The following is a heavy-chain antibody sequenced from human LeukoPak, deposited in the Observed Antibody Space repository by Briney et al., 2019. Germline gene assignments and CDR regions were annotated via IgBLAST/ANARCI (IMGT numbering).Heavy chain of an antibody. CDR2: IGTAGGT. V-gene: IGHV3-13*01. CDR1: GFTFSDYD. J-gene: IGHJ4*02. CDR3: ARVAKERVGGVYYFDY. Sequence: PGGSLRLSCAASGFTFSDYDMHWVRQPTGKGLEWVAAIGTAGGTYYTGSVKGRFTISRENAKNSLYLQMHSLRAGDTAVYYCARVAKERVGGVYYFDYWGQGTLVTVSS. D-gene: IGHD1-1*01.